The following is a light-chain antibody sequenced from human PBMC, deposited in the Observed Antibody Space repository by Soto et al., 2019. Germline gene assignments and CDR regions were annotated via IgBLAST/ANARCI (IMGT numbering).Light chain of an antibody. CDR3: SSYTTSVTYD. J-gene: IGLJ1*01. CDR1: SSDVGAYNS. Sequence: QSALTQPASVSGSPGQSITISCTGTSSDVGAYNSVSWYQQHPGKAPKLIIYDVSTRPSGISDRFSGSKSGNTASLTISGLQAEDESDYYCSSYTTSVTYDFGTGTKLTVL. CDR2: DVS. V-gene: IGLV2-14*01.